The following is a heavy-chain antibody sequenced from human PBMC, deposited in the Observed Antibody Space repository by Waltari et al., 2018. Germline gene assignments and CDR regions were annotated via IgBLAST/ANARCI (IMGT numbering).Heavy chain of an antibody. CDR1: GYTFTSYG. V-gene: IGHV1-18*01. D-gene: IGHD3-3*01. CDR2: SGADNGNK. J-gene: IGHJ4*02. Sequence: QVQLVQSGAEVKKPGASVKVSCKASGYTFTSYGISWVRQAPGQGLEWMGWSGADNGNKNSEQRLQGRDTRTTDASTSTAYMERRSLGSDDTAVYYWARDSGITIFGVVITAGGYYLDDWGQGTLVTVSS. CDR3: ARDSGITIFGVVITAGGYYLDD.